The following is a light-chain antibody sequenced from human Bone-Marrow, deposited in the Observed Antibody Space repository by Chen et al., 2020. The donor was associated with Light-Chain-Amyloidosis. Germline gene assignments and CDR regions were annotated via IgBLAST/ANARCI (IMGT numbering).Light chain of an antibody. V-gene: IGLV3-25*03. J-gene: IGLJ2*01. Sequence: SYELTQPPSVSVSPGQTARITCSGDDLPRKYAYWYQQKPGQAPVLVIHRDTERPSGISERFSCSSSGTTATLTSSGVQAEDEADYYCQSADSSGTYEVIFGGGTKLTVL. CDR2: RDT. CDR1: DLPRKY. CDR3: QSADSSGTYEVI.